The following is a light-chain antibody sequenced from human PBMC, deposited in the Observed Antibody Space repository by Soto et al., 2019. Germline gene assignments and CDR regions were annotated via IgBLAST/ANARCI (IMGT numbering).Light chain of an antibody. J-gene: IGLJ1*01. Sequence: QSVLTQPRAVSGSPGQSVTISCTGTSSDVGGYNYVSWYQQHPGKAPKLMIYDVSKQPSGVPDRFSGSKSGNTASLTISGLQAEDEADYYCCSYAGSYTNYVFGTGTKVTVL. CDR1: SSDVGGYNY. V-gene: IGLV2-11*01. CDR3: CSYAGSYTNYV. CDR2: DVS.